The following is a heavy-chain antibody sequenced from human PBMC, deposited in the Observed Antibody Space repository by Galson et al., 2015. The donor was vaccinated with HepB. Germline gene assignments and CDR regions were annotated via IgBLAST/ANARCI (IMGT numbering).Heavy chain of an antibody. Sequence: SLRLSCAASGFTFSNYAMNWVRQAPGKGLEWVSGISGSGGSTYYADSVKGRFTISRDNSKNTLYLQMNSLRAEDTAVYYCAKATNWNFPRGYLGYWGQGSLVTVSS. CDR1: GFTFSNYA. D-gene: IGHD1-7*01. CDR2: ISGSGGST. J-gene: IGHJ4*02. CDR3: AKATNWNFPRGYLGY. V-gene: IGHV3-23*01.